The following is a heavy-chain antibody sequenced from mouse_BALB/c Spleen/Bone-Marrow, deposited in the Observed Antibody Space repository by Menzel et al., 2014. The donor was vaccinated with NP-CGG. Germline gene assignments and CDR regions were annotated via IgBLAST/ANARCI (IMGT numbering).Heavy chain of an antibody. J-gene: IGHJ2*01. CDR1: GHAFSTYW. CDR2: VSPGDGDT. Sequence: VQLQQSGAELARPGSSVKISCKASGHAFSTYWMNWVKQRPGQGLEWIGQVSPGDGDTNYNGKFRGKATLTADKSSSTAYIQLSSLTSEDSAVYFCARVYYGNLDHWGQGTTLTVSS. CDR3: ARVYYGNLDH. D-gene: IGHD2-1*01. V-gene: IGHV1-80*01.